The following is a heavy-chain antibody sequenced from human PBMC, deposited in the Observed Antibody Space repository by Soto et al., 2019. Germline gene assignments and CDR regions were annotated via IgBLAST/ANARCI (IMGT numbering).Heavy chain of an antibody. Sequence: ASVKVSCKTSGYTFTSYYMHWVRQAPGQGLEWMGIINPSGGSTSYAQKFQGRVTMTRDTSTSTAYMELSSLRSEDTAVYYCARRYSSGWDLDYWGQGTLVTVSS. D-gene: IGHD6-19*01. CDR2: INPSGGST. V-gene: IGHV1-46*01. CDR3: ARRYSSGWDLDY. J-gene: IGHJ4*02. CDR1: GYTFTSYY.